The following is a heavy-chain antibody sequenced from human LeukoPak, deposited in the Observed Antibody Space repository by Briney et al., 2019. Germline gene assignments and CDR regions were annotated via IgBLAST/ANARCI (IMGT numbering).Heavy chain of an antibody. V-gene: IGHV4-59*12. CDR2: IYFSGST. J-gene: IGHJ3*01. D-gene: IGHD4-17*01. CDR1: GDSISSYY. Sequence: SETLSLTCTVSGDSISSYYWGWIRQPPGRGLEWIGYIYFSGSTNYNPSLKSRVTISLDTSKNQFSLKLSSVTAADTAVYYCAGDHGAYEAAFGLWGQGTMVTVSS. CDR3: AGDHGAYEAAFGL.